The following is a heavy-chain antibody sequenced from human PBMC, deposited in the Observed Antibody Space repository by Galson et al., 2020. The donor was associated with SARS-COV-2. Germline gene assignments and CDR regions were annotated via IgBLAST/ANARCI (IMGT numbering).Heavy chain of an antibody. Sequence: TGGSLRLSCAASGFTFRNAWMSWVRQAPGKGLEWVGRIKSKTDGGTRDYAAPVKGRFTITRDDSKNTLYLQMNSLKTEDTAVYYCTTGHLYYNFWSGYYSGDYWGQGTLVTVSS. CDR2: IKSKTDGGTR. J-gene: IGHJ4*02. V-gene: IGHV3-15*01. D-gene: IGHD3-3*01. CDR3: TTGHLYYNFWSGYYSGDY. CDR1: GFTFRNAW.